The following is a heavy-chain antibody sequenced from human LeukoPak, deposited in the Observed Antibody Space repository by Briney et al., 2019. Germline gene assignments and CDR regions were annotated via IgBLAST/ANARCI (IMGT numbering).Heavy chain of an antibody. J-gene: IGHJ4*02. CDR2: IYSGGST. D-gene: IGHD3-3*01. CDR1: GFTVSSNY. Sequence: GGSLRLSCAASGFTVSSNYMSWVRQAPGKGLEWVSVIYSGGSTYYADSVKGRFTISRDNSKNTLYLQMNSLRAEDTAVYYCARSANYEFWSGYLGAFDYWGQGTLVTVSS. V-gene: IGHV3-53*01. CDR3: ARSANYEFWSGYLGAFDY.